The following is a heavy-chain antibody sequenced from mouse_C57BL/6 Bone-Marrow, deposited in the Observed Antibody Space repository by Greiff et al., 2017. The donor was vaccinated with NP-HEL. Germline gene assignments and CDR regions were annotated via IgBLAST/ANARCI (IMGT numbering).Heavy chain of an antibody. CDR2: IYIGNGYT. J-gene: IGHJ3*01. CDR3: ARSEGYYDCPAWFAY. V-gene: IGHV1-58*01. D-gene: IGHD2-4*01. Sequence: EVQLHQSGAELVRPGSSVKMSCKTSGYTFTSYGINWVKQRPGQGLEWIGYIYIGNGYTEYNEKFKGKATLTSDTSSSTAYLQLSSLTSEDSAIYFCARSEGYYDCPAWFAYWGQGTLVTVSA. CDR1: GYTFTSYG.